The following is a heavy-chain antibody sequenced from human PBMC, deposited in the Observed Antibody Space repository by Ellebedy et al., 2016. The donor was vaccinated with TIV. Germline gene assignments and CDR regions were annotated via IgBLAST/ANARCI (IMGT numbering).Heavy chain of an antibody. J-gene: IGHJ4*02. CDR2: IYPAGGI. D-gene: IGHD3-10*01. CDR1: GFNVSTFF. Sequence: GGSLRLSCTASGFNVSTFFMSWVRQAPGQGLEWVSVIYPAGGINYSDTVEGRFTVSRDTSTNTIYLQMNSLKTEDTAVYYCTRAGGSGSWFGYWGQGTLVTVSS. V-gene: IGHV3-66*01. CDR3: TRAGGSGSWFGY.